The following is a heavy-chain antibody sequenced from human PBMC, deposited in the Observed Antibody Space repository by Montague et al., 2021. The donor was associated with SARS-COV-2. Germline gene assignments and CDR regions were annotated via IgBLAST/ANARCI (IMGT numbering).Heavy chain of an antibody. Sequence: SLRLSCAASGFTFSSYAMHWVRQAPGKGLEWVAVISYDGSNKYYADSVKGRFTISRDNSKNTLHLQMNGLRAEDTAVYYCARDIATLGRWLQVPWALYYYYGMDVWGQGTTVTVSS. CDR2: ISYDGSNK. CDR3: ARDIATLGRWLQVPWALYYYYGMDV. J-gene: IGHJ6*02. CDR1: GFTFSSYA. V-gene: IGHV3-30*04. D-gene: IGHD5-24*01.